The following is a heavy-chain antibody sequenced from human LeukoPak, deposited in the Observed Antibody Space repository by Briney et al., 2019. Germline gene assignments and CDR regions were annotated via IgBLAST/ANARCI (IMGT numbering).Heavy chain of an antibody. CDR3: AREWDSSGYPLDY. CDR1: GFTVSSNY. Sequence: GGSLRLSCAASGFTVSSNYMSWVRQAPGKGLEWVSLISSVGSTYYADSVKGRFTIYRDNSKNTLYLQMNSLRAEDTAVYYCAREWDSSGYPLDYWGQGTLVTVSS. J-gene: IGHJ4*02. CDR2: ISSVGST. D-gene: IGHD3-22*01. V-gene: IGHV3-53*01.